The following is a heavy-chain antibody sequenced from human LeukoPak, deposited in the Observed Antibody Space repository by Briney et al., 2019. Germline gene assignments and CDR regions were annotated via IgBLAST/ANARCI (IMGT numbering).Heavy chain of an antibody. CDR2: INPISGGT. Sequence: GTSVKVSCKASGYIFTGYYMHWVRQAPGQGLEWMGWINPISGGTNSAQKFQGRVTTTRDTSISTAYMELSRLTSDDTAVYYCARHPYSGSYHFDYWGQGTLVTVSS. D-gene: IGHD1-26*01. CDR3: ARHPYSGSYHFDY. V-gene: IGHV1-2*02. J-gene: IGHJ4*02. CDR1: GYIFTGYY.